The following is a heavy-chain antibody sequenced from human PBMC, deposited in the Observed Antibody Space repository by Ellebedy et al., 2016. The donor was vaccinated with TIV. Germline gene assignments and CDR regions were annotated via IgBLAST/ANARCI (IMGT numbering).Heavy chain of an antibody. J-gene: IGHJ6*02. Sequence: ASVKVSCKVSGYTLTELSMHWVRQAPGKGLEWMGGFDPEDGETIYAQKFQGRVTITEDTSTDTAYMELSSLRSEDTAVYYCATDRPGLDTIFGVGNYAMDVWGQGTTVTVSS. CDR2: FDPEDGET. D-gene: IGHD3-3*01. CDR3: ATDRPGLDTIFGVGNYAMDV. V-gene: IGHV1-24*01. CDR1: GYTLTELS.